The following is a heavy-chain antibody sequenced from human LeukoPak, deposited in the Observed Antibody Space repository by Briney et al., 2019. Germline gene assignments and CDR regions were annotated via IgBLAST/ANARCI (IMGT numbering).Heavy chain of an antibody. D-gene: IGHD3-3*01. Sequence: ASVEVSCKASGYTFTGYYMHWVRQAPGQGLEWMGWINPNSGGTNYAQKFQGRVTMTRDTSISTAYMELSRLRSDDTAVYYCARGFKGVARVDYWGQGILVTVSS. CDR1: GYTFTGYY. V-gene: IGHV1-2*02. J-gene: IGHJ4*02. CDR3: ARGFKGVARVDY. CDR2: INPNSGGT.